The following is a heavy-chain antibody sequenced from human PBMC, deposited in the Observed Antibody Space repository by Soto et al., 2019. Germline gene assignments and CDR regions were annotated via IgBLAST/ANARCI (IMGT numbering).Heavy chain of an antibody. CDR2: IDPSDSYT. V-gene: IGHV5-10-1*01. D-gene: IGHD6-19*01. Sequence: PGGSLKISCKGSGYTFTSFSITWVRQMPGKGLEWLGRIDPSDSYTNYGPSFQGHVTISADKSISTAYLQWGSLKASDTAMYYCARHVPYSSGWYYFDYWGQGTLVTVSS. CDR3: ARHVPYSSGWYYFDY. CDR1: GYTFTSFS. J-gene: IGHJ4*02.